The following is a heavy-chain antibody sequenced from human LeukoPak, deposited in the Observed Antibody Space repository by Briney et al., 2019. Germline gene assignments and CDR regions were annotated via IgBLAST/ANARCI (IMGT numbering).Heavy chain of an antibody. J-gene: IGHJ6*03. CDR1: NYSISSGYY. V-gene: IGHV4-38-2*01. CDR2: IFYRGNT. D-gene: IGHD5-18*01. Sequence: SETLSLICGVSNYSISSGYYWGWIRQPPGQGLEWIGSIFYRGNTYYNPSLTSRVTISADPSRNHFSLTLRSGTAAGTLLSFHARGRWGRIQLWSGSLGYYYYYYMDVWGKGTTVTVSS. CDR3: ARGRWGRIQLWSGSLGYYYYYYMDV.